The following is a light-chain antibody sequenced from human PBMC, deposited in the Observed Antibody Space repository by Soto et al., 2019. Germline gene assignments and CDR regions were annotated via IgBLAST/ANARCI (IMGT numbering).Light chain of an antibody. CDR1: QGIRSA. CDR3: QQSNRYPIT. Sequence: IQVTQSPSSLSASVGDRVTITCRTSQGIRSALGWYQQKPGKVPKLLIYAASTLQSGVPSRFSGSGSGTEFTLTINSLQPEDFATYYCQQSNRYPITFGQGTRLEN. J-gene: IGKJ5*01. V-gene: IGKV1-17*01. CDR2: AAS.